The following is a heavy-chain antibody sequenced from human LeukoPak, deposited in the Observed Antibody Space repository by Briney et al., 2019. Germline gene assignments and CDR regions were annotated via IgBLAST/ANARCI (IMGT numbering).Heavy chain of an antibody. V-gene: IGHV4-39*07. CDR3: ARDVGSSWPGPNWFDP. D-gene: IGHD6-13*01. CDR2: IYYSGST. CDR1: GGSISSSSYY. J-gene: IGHJ5*02. Sequence: SETLSLTCTVSGGSISSSSYYWGWIRQPPGKGLEWIGSIYYSGSTYYNPSLKSRVTISVDTSKNQFSLKLSSVTAADTAVYYCARDVGSSWPGPNWFDPWGQGTLVTVSS.